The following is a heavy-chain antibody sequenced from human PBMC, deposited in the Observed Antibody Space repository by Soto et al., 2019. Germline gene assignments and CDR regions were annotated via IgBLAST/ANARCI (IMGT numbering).Heavy chain of an antibody. CDR3: ARSSGTYPPSRYYYGLDV. CDR2: ISAYNGDT. Sequence: ASVKVSCKASGYTFTSYGFSWVRQAPGQGLEWMGWISAYNGDTNYPQKFQARVTMTTDTSTSTAYLDLRSLRSDDTAVYYCARSSGTYPPSRYYYGLDVWGQGTTVTVSS. CDR1: GYTFTSYG. D-gene: IGHD1-26*01. J-gene: IGHJ6*02. V-gene: IGHV1-18*01.